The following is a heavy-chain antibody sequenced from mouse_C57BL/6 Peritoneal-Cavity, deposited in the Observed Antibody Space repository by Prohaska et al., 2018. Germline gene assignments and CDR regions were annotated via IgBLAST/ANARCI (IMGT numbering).Heavy chain of an antibody. V-gene: IGHV1-19*01. CDR1: GYTFTDYY. D-gene: IGHD1-1*02. Sequence: KPGASVKMSCKASGYTFTDYYMNWVKQSHGKSLEWIGVINPYNGGTMYNQKFNGKATFTVDKSSSKAYMRDKNIASEDFAIYCCASGGGGEEAYYARDIWCQGSSVNVS. J-gene: IGHJ4*01. CDR3: ASGGGGEEAYYARDI. CDR2: INPYNGGT.